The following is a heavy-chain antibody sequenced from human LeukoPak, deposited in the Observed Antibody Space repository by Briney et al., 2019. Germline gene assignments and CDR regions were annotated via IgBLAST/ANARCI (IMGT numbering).Heavy chain of an antibody. CDR3: ARVSSQCPVGYFDY. CDR1: GFTFSSYS. J-gene: IGHJ4*02. Sequence: GGSLRLSCAASGFTFSSYSMNWVRQAPGKGLEWVSSISSSSSYIYYADSVKGRFTISRDNAKNSLYLQMNSLRAEDTAVYYCARVSSQCPVGYFDYWGQGTLVTVSS. V-gene: IGHV3-21*01. CDR2: ISSSSSYI. D-gene: IGHD4-23*01.